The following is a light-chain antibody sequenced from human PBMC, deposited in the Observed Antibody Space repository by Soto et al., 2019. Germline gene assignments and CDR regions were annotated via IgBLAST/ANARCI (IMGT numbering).Light chain of an antibody. CDR2: LNSDGSH. CDR3: QTWGSGIVV. Sequence: QPVLTQSPSASASLGASVKLTCTLSSGHSNYAIAWHQQQSEKGPRYLMKLNSDGSHSKGDGIPDRFSGSSSGAERCLTISSLQSEDEADYYCQTWGSGIVVFGGGTKVTVL. CDR1: SGHSNYA. V-gene: IGLV4-69*01. J-gene: IGLJ2*01.